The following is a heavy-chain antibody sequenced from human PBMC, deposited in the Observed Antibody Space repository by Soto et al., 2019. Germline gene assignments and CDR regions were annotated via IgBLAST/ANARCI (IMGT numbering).Heavy chain of an antibody. J-gene: IGHJ4*02. CDR2: IILPFGTP. V-gene: IGHV1-69*12. CDR3: ARGPDNEGYFDY. Sequence: QVRLVQSAAEVKKPGSSVKVSCKASGGTFSNYAITWVRQAPGQGLEWMGVIILPFGTPNYAQTFQGRATITADESMSTAYMERSGLRSEDTAVYYCARGPDNEGYFDYWGRGTLVTVSS. CDR1: GGTFSNYA. D-gene: IGHD1-1*01.